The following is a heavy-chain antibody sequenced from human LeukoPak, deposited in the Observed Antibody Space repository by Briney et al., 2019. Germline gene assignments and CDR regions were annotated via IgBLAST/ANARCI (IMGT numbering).Heavy chain of an antibody. Sequence: GGSLRLSCAASGFRFSNSWMTWVRQAPGKGLEWVATITQDGSAKYYVDSVKGRFTISRDNAKNSLYLQMNSLRAEDTAVYYCARLSSSWFDAFDIWGQGTMVTVSS. CDR1: GFRFSNSW. D-gene: IGHD6-13*01. V-gene: IGHV3-7*01. CDR2: ITQDGSAK. J-gene: IGHJ3*02. CDR3: ARLSSSWFDAFDI.